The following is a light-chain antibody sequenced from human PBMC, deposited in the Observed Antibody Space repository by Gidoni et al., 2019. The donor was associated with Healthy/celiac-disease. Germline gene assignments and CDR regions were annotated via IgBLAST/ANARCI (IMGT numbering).Light chain of an antibody. CDR1: QSVSSY. CDR2: DAS. V-gene: IGKV3-11*01. CDR3: QQRSNWPPLT. Sequence: EIVLTQSPATLSLSPGERATLSCRASQSVSSYLAWYQQKPGQAPRLLIYDASNRATGLPARFSGSGSGTDFTLTISSREPEDFAVYYCQQRSNWPPLTFXGXTKVEIK. J-gene: IGKJ4*01.